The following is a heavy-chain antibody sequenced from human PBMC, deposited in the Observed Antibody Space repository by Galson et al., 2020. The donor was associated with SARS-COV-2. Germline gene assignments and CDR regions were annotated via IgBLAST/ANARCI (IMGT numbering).Heavy chain of an antibody. CDR1: GGSISSGGYY. V-gene: IGHV4-31*03. D-gene: IGHD3-10*01. CDR2: IYYSGST. Sequence: ASETLSLTCTVSGGSISSGGYYWSWIRQHPGKGLEWIGYIYYSGSTYYNPSLKSRVTISVDTSKNQFSLKLSSVTAADTAVYYCARDAIVALSYGAGSYAFDIWGQGKMGTVAS. J-gene: IGHJ3*02. CDR3: ARDAIVALSYGAGSYAFDI.